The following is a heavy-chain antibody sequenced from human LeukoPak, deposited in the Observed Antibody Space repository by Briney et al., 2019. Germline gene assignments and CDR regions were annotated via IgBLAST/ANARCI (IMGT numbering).Heavy chain of an antibody. V-gene: IGHV1-18*01. Sequence: ASVKVSCKASGYTFTSYGISWVRQAPGQGLEWMGWISAYSGNTNYAQKLQGRVTMTTDTSTSTAYMELRSLRSDDTAVYYCARVEITFGGVIDPYYYYGMDVWGQGTTVTVSS. CDR3: ARVEITFGGVIDPYYYYGMDV. CDR1: GYTFTSYG. D-gene: IGHD3-16*02. J-gene: IGHJ6*02. CDR2: ISAYSGNT.